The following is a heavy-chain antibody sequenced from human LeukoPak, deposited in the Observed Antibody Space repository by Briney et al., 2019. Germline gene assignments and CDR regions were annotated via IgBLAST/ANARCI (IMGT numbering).Heavy chain of an antibody. V-gene: IGHV3-30*02. CDR2: IRYDGGNK. J-gene: IGHJ4*02. CDR3: AKGLRIAVAGTIDY. D-gene: IGHD6-19*01. Sequence: GGSLRLSCAASGFTFSSYAMHWVRQAPGKGLEWVAFIRYDGGNKYYADSVKGRFTISRDNSKNTLYLQMNSLRAEDTAVYYCAKGLRIAVAGTIDYWGQGTLVTVSS. CDR1: GFTFSSYA.